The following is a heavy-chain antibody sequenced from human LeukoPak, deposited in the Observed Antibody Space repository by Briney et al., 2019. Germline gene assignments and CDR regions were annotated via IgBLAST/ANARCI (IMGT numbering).Heavy chain of an antibody. CDR3: GRDFLGESGAGGP. V-gene: IGHV3-21*01. J-gene: IGHJ5*02. CDR2: ISPSGSST. CDR1: GFTSSSYT. Sequence: GGSLRLSCATSGFTSSSYTMNWVRQAPGKGLEWASSISPSGSSTWHADSVKGRFTISRDNAKNSVHLQMTNLRVDDTAVYYCGRDFLGESGAGGPWGQGILVTVSS. D-gene: IGHD3-10*01.